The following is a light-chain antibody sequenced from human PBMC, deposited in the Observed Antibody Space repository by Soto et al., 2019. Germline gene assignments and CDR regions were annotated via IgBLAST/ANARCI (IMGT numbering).Light chain of an antibody. V-gene: IGKV3-15*01. CDR1: QSISSN. J-gene: IGKJ2*01. Sequence: EIVMTQSPGTLSVSPGERATLSCRASQSISSNLAWHQQKPGQAPRLLIYRTSTRATGIPARFSGSGSGTEFTLTISSLQSEDFAVYYCQQYNDWPYTFGQGTKLEIK. CDR2: RTS. CDR3: QQYNDWPYT.